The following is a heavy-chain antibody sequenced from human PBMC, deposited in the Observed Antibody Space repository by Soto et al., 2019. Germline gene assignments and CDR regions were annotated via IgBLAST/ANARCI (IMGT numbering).Heavy chain of an antibody. V-gene: IGHV4-59*08. CDR2: IYYAGST. CDR1: GGSISSYY. CDR3: AGRIVATETFDY. Sequence: PSETLSLTCTVSGGSISSYYWSWIRQPPGRGLEWIGFIYYAGSTKYNPSLNSRVTISVDTSKNQFSLTVTSVTAADTAVYYCAGRIVATETFDYWGQGTLVTVSS. J-gene: IGHJ4*02. D-gene: IGHD5-12*01.